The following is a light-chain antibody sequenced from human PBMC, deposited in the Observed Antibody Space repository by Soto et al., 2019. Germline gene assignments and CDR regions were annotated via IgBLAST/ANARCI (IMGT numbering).Light chain of an antibody. CDR1: QSVSSY. CDR3: QQRST. J-gene: IGKJ4*01. V-gene: IGKV3-11*01. Sequence: EIVLTQSPATLSLSPGERATLSCRASQSVSSYLAWYQQKPGQAPRLLIYDASNRATGIPARFSGSGSGTDITLTISSLEPEDFAVYYCQQRSTFGGGTKVDIK. CDR2: DAS.